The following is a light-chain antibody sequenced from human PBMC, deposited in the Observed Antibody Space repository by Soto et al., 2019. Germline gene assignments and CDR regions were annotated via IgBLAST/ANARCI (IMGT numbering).Light chain of an antibody. Sequence: EIVLTQSPGTLSLSPGERATLSCRASQSVSSSYLAWYQQKPGQAPRLLIYGASTRATGIPARFSGSGSGTEFTLTISSLQSEDFAGYYCQQYGSSPLTLGQGTKV. CDR3: QQYGSSPLT. CDR2: GAS. V-gene: IGKV3-20*01. J-gene: IGKJ1*01. CDR1: QSVSSSY.